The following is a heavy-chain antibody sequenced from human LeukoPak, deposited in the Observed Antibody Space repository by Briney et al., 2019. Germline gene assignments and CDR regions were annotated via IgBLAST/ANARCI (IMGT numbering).Heavy chain of an antibody. Sequence: GGSLRLSCTASGFTFGDYAMSWFRQAPGKGLEWVGRSRNKANSYITDYAASVKGRFTISRDDSRNSLYLQMSSLKTEDTAVYYCARLYGSGTYYNEDYWGQGTLVTVSS. CDR3: ARLYGSGTYYNEDY. CDR1: GFTFGDYA. J-gene: IGHJ4*02. CDR2: SRNKANSYIT. V-gene: IGHV3-72*01. D-gene: IGHD3-10*01.